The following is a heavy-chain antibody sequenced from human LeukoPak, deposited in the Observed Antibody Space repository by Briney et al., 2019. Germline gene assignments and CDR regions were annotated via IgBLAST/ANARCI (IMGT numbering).Heavy chain of an antibody. Sequence: PGGSLRLSCAASGFSFSSYAMSWVRQAPGQGLEWVSAISGSGGSTYYADSVKGRFTISRDNSKNTLYLQMNSLRAEDTAVYYCANFLPTHIVVANYYFDYWGQGTLVTVSS. V-gene: IGHV3-23*01. D-gene: IGHD2-21*01. CDR1: GFSFSSYA. CDR3: ANFLPTHIVVANYYFDY. J-gene: IGHJ4*02. CDR2: ISGSGGST.